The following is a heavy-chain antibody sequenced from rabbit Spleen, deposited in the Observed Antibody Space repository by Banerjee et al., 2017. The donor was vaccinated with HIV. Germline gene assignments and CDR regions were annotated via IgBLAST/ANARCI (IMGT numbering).Heavy chain of an antibody. V-gene: IGHV1S45*01. J-gene: IGHJ2*01. D-gene: IGHD8-1*01. CDR3: ARAGHSGGSYVDFDP. Sequence: QEQLEESGGGLVTPGASLTLTCKASGFSLSSGYYMCWVRQAPGKGLEWIGCISAGGGSIGYASWVNGRFTISKTSSTTVTLQMTSLTAADTATYFCARAGHSGGSYVDFDPWGPGTPRHRL. CDR2: ISAGGGSI. CDR1: GFSLSSGYY.